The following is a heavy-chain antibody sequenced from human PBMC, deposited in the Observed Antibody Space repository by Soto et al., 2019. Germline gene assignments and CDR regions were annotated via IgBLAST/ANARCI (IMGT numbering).Heavy chain of an antibody. J-gene: IGHJ6*02. CDR3: ASPNRLTRTGTTRGVYYYYGMDV. CDR2: IIPIFGTA. CDR1: GGTFSSYA. V-gene: IGHV1-69*13. Sequence: ASVKVSCKAYGGTFSSYAISWVRQAPGQGLEWMGGIIPIFGTANYAQKFQGRVTITADESTSTAYMELSSLRSEDTAVYYCASPNRLTRTGTTRGVYYYYGMDVWGQGTTVTVSS. D-gene: IGHD1-7*01.